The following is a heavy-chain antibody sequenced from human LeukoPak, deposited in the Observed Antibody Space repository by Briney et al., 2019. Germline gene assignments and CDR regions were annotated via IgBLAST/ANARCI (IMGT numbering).Heavy chain of an antibody. D-gene: IGHD5-24*01. V-gene: IGHV3-48*01. Sequence: GGSLRLSCAASGFTLSSYTMNWVRQAPGKGLEWVSYITSSSSTIYYADSVKGRFTISRDNSKNTLYLQMNSLRAEDTALYYCAKDRDRYNYANWFDPWGQGTLVTVSS. CDR2: ITSSSSTI. CDR3: AKDRDRYNYANWFDP. J-gene: IGHJ5*02. CDR1: GFTLSSYT.